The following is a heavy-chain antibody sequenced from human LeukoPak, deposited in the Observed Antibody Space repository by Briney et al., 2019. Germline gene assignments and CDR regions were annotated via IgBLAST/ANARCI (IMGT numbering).Heavy chain of an antibody. CDR2: INHSGST. D-gene: IGHD3-16*02. CDR3: ARADGDYDYVWGSYRYYFDY. CDR1: GGSISSYY. V-gene: IGHV4-34*01. J-gene: IGHJ4*02. Sequence: KPSETLSLTCTVSGGSISSYYWSWIRQPPGKGLEWIGEINHSGSTNYNPSLKSRVTISVDTSKNQFSLKLSSVTAADTAVYYCARADGDYDYVWGSYRYYFDYWGQGTLVTVSS.